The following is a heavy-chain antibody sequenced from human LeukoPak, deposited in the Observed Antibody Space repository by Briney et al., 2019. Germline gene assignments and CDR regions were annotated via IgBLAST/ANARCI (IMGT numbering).Heavy chain of an antibody. J-gene: IGHJ6*03. Sequence: GASVKVSCKASGYTFTGYYMHWVRQAPGQGLEWMGWINPNSGGTNYAQKFQGRVTMTRDTSISTAYMELSRLRSDDTAVYYCARVQDCGGDCYSPYYYYYMDVWGKGTTVTVSS. D-gene: IGHD2-21*01. CDR3: ARVQDCGGDCYSPYYYYYMDV. CDR2: INPNSGGT. CDR1: GYTFTGYY. V-gene: IGHV1-2*02.